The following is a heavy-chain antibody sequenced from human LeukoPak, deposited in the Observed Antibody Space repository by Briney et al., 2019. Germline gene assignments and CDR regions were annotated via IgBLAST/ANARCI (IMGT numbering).Heavy chain of an antibody. D-gene: IGHD7-27*01. J-gene: IGHJ6*03. CDR3: ARAEKPNWGNYYYCMDV. CDR2: ISAYSGNT. CDR1: GYTFSSYG. Sequence: ASVKVSCKASGYTFSSYGISWVRQAPGQGLEWMGWISAYSGNTHYAQKFQGRVTMTTDTSTTTAYMELRGLRSDDTAVYYCARAEKPNWGNYYYCMDVWGKGTTVTVSS. V-gene: IGHV1-18*01.